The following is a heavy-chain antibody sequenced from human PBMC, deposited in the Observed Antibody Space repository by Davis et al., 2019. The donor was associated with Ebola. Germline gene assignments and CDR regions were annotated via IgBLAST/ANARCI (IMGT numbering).Heavy chain of an antibody. CDR1: GFTFSSYW. J-gene: IGHJ4*02. CDR2: INSDGSST. Sequence: GESLKISCAASGFTFSSYWMHWVRQAPGKGLVWVSRINSDGSSTSYADSVKGRFTISRDNAKNTLYLQMNSLRAEDTAVYYCAKHSPYGSSWYGVFDYWGQGTLVTVSS. V-gene: IGHV3-74*01. CDR3: AKHSPYGSSWYGVFDY. D-gene: IGHD6-13*01.